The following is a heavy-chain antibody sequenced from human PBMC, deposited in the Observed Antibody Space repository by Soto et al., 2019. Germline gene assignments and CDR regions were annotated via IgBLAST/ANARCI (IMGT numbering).Heavy chain of an antibody. J-gene: IGHJ6*02. CDR1: GFIFSNAW. CDR3: TTGSVEGV. V-gene: IGHV3-15*07. D-gene: IGHD2-15*01. Sequence: EEQLVESGGGLVKPGGSLRLSCAASGFIFSNAWMNWVRQAPGKGLEWVGRIKTRTDGGRTDYAAPVKGRFTISRDDSKNTLYLQMNSLKTEATALYYCTTGSVEGVWGQGTTVTVSS. CDR2: IKTRTDGGRT.